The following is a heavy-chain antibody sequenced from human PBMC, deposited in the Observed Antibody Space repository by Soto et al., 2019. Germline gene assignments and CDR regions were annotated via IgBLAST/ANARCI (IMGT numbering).Heavy chain of an antibody. CDR2: INHSGNT. Sequence: SETLSLTCAVSGGSIGTSAYYWGWIRQAPGKGLEWIGSINHSGNTYLSPSLKDRVTMSVDTSKNSFSLKLRSATAADTGPYYCSRRAPEGFDPWGQGTLVTVSS. V-gene: IGHV4-39*01. J-gene: IGHJ5*02. CDR1: GGSIGTSAYY. CDR3: SRRAPEGFDP.